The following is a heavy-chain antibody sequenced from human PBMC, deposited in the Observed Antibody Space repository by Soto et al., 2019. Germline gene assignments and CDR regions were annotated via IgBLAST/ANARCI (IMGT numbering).Heavy chain of an antibody. CDR2: VYHSGST. D-gene: IGHD2-21*02. V-gene: IGHV4-4*02. CDR1: GDSISSRNW. Sequence: QVQLQESGPGLVKPSGTLSLTCVVSGDSISSRNWWSWVRQPPGKGLEWIGEVYHSGSTNYNPTLKSRVPIAVDKSKNQFPLKLTSVTAADTAVYYCARTYCGGDCSPLDSWGQGTLVTVSS. J-gene: IGHJ4*02. CDR3: ARTYCGGDCSPLDS.